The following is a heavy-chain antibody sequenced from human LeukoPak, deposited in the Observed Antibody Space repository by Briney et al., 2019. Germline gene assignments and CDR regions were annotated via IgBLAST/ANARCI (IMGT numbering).Heavy chain of an antibody. J-gene: IGHJ4*02. D-gene: IGHD3-16*02. CDR1: GYTFTSNG. CDR2: ISAYDGNT. Sequence: ASVKVSCKASGYTFTSNGISWVRQAPGQGLEWMGWISAYDGNTNYAQKFQDRVTMTTDTSTSTAYMELRSLRSDDTAVYYCARVMFVLGSYHIEDYWGQGTLVTVSS. CDR3: ARVMFVLGSYHIEDY. V-gene: IGHV1-18*04.